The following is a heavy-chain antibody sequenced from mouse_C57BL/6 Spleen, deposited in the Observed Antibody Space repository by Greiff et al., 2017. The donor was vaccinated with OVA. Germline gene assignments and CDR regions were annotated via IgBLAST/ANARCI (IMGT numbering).Heavy chain of an antibody. D-gene: IGHD2-13*01. CDR3: ARGGDSAFAY. CDR1: GYSITSGYY. CDR2: ISYDGSN. V-gene: IGHV3-6*01. Sequence: EVQLVESGPGLVKPSQSLSLTCSVTGYSITSGYYWNWIRQFPGNKLEWMGYISYDGSNNYNPSLKNRISITRDTSKNQFFLKLNSVTTEDTATYYCARGGDSAFAYWGQGTLVTVSA. J-gene: IGHJ3*01.